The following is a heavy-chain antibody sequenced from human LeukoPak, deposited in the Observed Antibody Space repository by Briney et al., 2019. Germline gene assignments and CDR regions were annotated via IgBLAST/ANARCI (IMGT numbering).Heavy chain of an antibody. CDR2: IRYDGSNK. V-gene: IGHV3-30*02. Sequence: GGSLRLSCAASGFTFSSYGMHWVRQAPGKGLEWVAFIRYDGSNKYYADSVKGRFTTSRDNSKNTLYLQMNSLRAEDTAVYYCAKPRNGWDAFDIWGQGTMVTVSS. CDR1: GFTFSSYG. D-gene: IGHD1-14*01. CDR3: AKPRNGWDAFDI. J-gene: IGHJ3*02.